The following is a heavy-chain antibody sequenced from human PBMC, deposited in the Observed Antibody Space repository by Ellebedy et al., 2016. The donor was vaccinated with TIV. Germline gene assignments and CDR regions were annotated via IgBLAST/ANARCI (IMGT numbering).Heavy chain of an antibody. J-gene: IGHJ4*02. CDR2: IFSGGTTK. CDR3: ARDNGDYGVAGRYSLGTYSLGFDY. D-gene: IGHD6-19*01. CDR1: GFTFSSYS. Sequence: GESLKISXAASGFTFSSYSMNWVRQAPGKGLEWVSYIFSGGTTKYYADFVKGRFTISRDNSRNTLYLQVKSLRAEDTAVYYCARDNGDYGVAGRYSLGTYSLGFDYWGQGTLVTVSS. V-gene: IGHV3-48*01.